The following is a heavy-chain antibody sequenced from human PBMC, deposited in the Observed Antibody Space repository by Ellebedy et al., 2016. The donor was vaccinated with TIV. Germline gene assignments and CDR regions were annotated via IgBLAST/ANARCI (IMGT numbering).Heavy chain of an antibody. J-gene: IGHJ4*02. CDR3: AEDRGIAVAGNKYFDY. V-gene: IGHV3-23*01. D-gene: IGHD6-19*01. CDR1: GFTLSSYA. CDR2: ISGSGGST. Sequence: GESLKISCAASGFTLSSYAMSWVRQAPGKGLEWVSAISGSGGSTYYADSVKGRFTISRDNSKNTLYLQMDSLRAEDTAVYYCAEDRGIAVAGNKYFDYWGQGTLVTVSS.